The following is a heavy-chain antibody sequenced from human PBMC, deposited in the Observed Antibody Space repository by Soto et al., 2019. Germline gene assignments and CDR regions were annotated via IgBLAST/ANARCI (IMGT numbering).Heavy chain of an antibody. J-gene: IGHJ4*02. Sequence: GASVKVSCKASGYTFTSYAMHWVRQAPGQRLEWMGWINAGNGNTKYSQKFQGRVTITRDISASTAYMELSSLRSEDTAVYYCTIWGPLGSSSQSYWGQGTLVTVSS. V-gene: IGHV1-3*01. CDR2: INAGNGNT. CDR1: GYTFTSYA. CDR3: TIWGPLGSSSQSY. D-gene: IGHD6-6*01.